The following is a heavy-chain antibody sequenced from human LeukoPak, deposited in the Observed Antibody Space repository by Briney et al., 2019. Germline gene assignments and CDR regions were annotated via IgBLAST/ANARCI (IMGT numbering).Heavy chain of an antibody. CDR3: ARGAAGTTPDYYYFGLDV. CDR1: GYRFTDYW. V-gene: IGHV5-51*01. CDR2: FYPGDSDT. D-gene: IGHD1-7*01. J-gene: IGHJ6*02. Sequence: GESLKISCKGSGYRFTDYWIGWVRQMPGKGLKWMGTFYPGDSDTRYSPSFQDQVTISADKSTNTPHLQWSSLKASDTAMYYCARGAAGTTPDYYYFGLDVWGQGTTVRVSS.